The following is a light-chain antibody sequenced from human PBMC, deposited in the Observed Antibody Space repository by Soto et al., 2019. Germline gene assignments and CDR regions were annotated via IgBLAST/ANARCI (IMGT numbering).Light chain of an antibody. CDR3: QSYDSSLGVSYV. CDR1: SSNIGAGHD. V-gene: IGLV1-40*01. Sequence: HSALTQPPSVSGAPGQRVTISCTGSSSNIGAGHDVHWYQRLPGTAPRLLIFGNTNRPSGVPDRFSGSKSGTSASLVISGLQHEDEADYYCQSYDSSLGVSYVFGSGTKVTVL. J-gene: IGLJ1*01. CDR2: GNT.